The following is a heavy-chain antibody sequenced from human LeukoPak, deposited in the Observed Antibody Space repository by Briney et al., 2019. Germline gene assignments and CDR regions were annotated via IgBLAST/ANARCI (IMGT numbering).Heavy chain of an antibody. V-gene: IGHV3-21*01. Sequence: PGGSLRLSCAASGFTFSSYSMNWVRQAPGQGLEWVSSISSSSNYIYYADSVKGRFTISRDNAKNSLYLQMNSLRAEDTAVYYCARAGTVEGFQHWGQGTLVTVSS. D-gene: IGHD4-23*01. CDR3: ARAGTVEGFQH. J-gene: IGHJ1*01. CDR2: ISSSSNYI. CDR1: GFTFSSYS.